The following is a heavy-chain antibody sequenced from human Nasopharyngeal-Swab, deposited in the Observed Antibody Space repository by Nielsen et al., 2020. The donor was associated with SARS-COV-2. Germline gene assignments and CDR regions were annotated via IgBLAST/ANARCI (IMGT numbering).Heavy chain of an antibody. Sequence: GESLKISCAASGFTSSSYWMSWVRQAPGKGLEWVANIKQDGSEKYYVDSVKGRFTISRDNAKNSLYLQMNSLRAEDTAVYYCASYGDEHSDAFDIWGQGTMVTVSS. J-gene: IGHJ3*02. CDR2: IKQDGSEK. CDR1: GFTSSSYW. CDR3: ASYGDEHSDAFDI. D-gene: IGHD4/OR15-4a*01. V-gene: IGHV3-7*01.